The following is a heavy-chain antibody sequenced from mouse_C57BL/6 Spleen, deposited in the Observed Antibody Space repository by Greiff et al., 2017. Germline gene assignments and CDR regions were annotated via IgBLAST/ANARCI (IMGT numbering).Heavy chain of an antibody. CDR3: ARGTGSNWYFDV. V-gene: IGHV3-1*01. CDR2: ISYSGST. J-gene: IGHJ1*03. D-gene: IGHD1-1*01. Sequence: EVQVVESGPGMVKPSQSLSLTCTVTGYSITSGYDWHWIRHFPGNKLEWMGYISYSGSTNYNPSLKSRISITHDTSKNHFFLKLNSVTTEDTATYYCARGTGSNWYFDVWGTGTTVTVSS. CDR1: GYSITSGYD.